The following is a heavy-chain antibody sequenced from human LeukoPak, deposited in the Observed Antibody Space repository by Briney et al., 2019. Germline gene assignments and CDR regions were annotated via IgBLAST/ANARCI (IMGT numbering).Heavy chain of an antibody. V-gene: IGHV4-59*01. CDR2: IYYSGST. J-gene: IGHJ4*02. CDR1: GGFISSYY. Sequence: SETLSLTCSVSGGFISSYYWSWIRQPPGKGPEWIGYIYYSGSTNYNPSLKSRVTISVDTSKNQFSLRLNSVTAADTGVYYCARLSGSQITKFDYWGQGTLVTVSS. CDR3: ARLSGSQITKFDY. D-gene: IGHD1-26*01.